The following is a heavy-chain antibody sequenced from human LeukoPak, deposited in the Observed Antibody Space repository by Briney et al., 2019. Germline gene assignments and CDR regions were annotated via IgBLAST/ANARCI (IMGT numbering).Heavy chain of an antibody. D-gene: IGHD3-10*01. Sequence: GGSLRLSCSASGFTFSSSAMYWARQAPGKGLEYVSAFSSDGSSTFYADSVKGRFTISRDNSKNMLYLQMSSLRADDTAVYYCVKTLKYYGSGRGLFDSWVQGILATVTS. J-gene: IGHJ4*02. CDR1: GFTFSSSA. CDR2: FSSDGSST. CDR3: VKTLKYYGSGRGLFDS. V-gene: IGHV3-64D*06.